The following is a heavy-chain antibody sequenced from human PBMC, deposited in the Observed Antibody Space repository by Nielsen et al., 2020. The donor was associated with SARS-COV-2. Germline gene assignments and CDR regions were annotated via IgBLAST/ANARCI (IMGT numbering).Heavy chain of an antibody. D-gene: IGHD5-24*01. CDR3: ARELNVGMAIIGAFDI. CDR2: INPNSGGT. Sequence: ASVKVSCKTSADTFTGYYMHWVRQAPGQGLEWIGWINPNSGGTDYAQKFQGRVTMTWATSISTAYIELSRLRSDDTAVYYCARELNVGMAIIGAFDIWGQGTMVTVS. J-gene: IGHJ3*02. CDR1: ADTFTGYY. V-gene: IGHV1-2*02.